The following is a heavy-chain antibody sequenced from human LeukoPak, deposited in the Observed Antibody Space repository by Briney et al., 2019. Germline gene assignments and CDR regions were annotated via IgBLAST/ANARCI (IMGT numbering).Heavy chain of an antibody. CDR3: AREFDGDYSDY. J-gene: IGHJ4*02. D-gene: IGHD4-17*01. CDR1: GFTFSTYA. CDR2: ISYDGSNT. V-gene: IGHV3-30*14. Sequence: GGSLRLSCAASGFTFSTYAMHWVRQAPGKGLEWVAVISYDGSNTYSADSVKGRFTISRDNSKNTLYLQMNSLRAEDTAVYYCAREFDGDYSDYWGQGTLVTVSS.